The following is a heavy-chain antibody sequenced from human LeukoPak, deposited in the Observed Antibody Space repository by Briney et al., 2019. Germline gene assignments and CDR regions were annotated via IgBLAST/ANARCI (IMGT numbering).Heavy chain of an antibody. CDR2: ISWNSGSI. CDR1: GFTFDDYA. J-gene: IGHJ4*02. D-gene: IGHD3-9*01. V-gene: IGHV3-9*01. Sequence: PGRSLRLSCAASGFTFDDYAMHWVRQAPGKGLEWVSGISWNSGSIGYADSVKGRFTISRDNAKNSLYLQMNRLRAEDTALYYCAKEKGYYDILTGYSPFDYWGQGTLVTVSS. CDR3: AKEKGYYDILTGYSPFDY.